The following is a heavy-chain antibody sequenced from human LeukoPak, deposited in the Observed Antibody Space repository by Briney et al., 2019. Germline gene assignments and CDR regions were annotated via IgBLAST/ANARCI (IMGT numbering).Heavy chain of an antibody. CDR1: GFTFSSYG. CDR2: IRYDGSNK. J-gene: IGHJ3*02. Sequence: GGSLRLSCAASGFTFSSYGMHWVRQAPGKGLEWVAFIRYDGSNKYYADSVKGRFTISRDNSKNTLYLQMNSLRAEDTAVYYCAKFKDATRIVVVIGAFDIWGQGTMVTVSS. V-gene: IGHV3-30*02. CDR3: AKFKDATRIVVVIGAFDI. D-gene: IGHD3-22*01.